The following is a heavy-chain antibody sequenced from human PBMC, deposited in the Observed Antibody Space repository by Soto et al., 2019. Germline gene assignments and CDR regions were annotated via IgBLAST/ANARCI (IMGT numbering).Heavy chain of an antibody. J-gene: IGHJ6*02. CDR1: GGTFSSYA. Sequence: ASVKVSCKASGGTFSSYAISWVRQAPGQGLEWMGGIIPIFGTANYAQKFQGRVTITADESTSTAYMELSSLRSEDTAVYYCARDAYSSSSGVGYGMDVWGQGTTVTVSS. CDR2: IIPIFGTA. CDR3: ARDAYSSSSGVGYGMDV. D-gene: IGHD6-13*01. V-gene: IGHV1-69*13.